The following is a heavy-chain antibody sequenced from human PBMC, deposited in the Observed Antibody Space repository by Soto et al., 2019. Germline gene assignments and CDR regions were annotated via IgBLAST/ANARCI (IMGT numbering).Heavy chain of an antibody. J-gene: IGHJ4*02. V-gene: IGHV3-30-3*01. D-gene: IGHD1-26*01. CDR2: ISYDGSNK. CDR1: GFTFSSYA. Sequence: LRLSCAASGFTFSSYAMHWVRQAPGKGLEWVAVISYDGSNKYYADSVKGRFTISRDNSKNTLYLQMNSLRAEDTAVYYCATEVGATTSFDYWGQGTLVTVSS. CDR3: ATEVGATTSFDY.